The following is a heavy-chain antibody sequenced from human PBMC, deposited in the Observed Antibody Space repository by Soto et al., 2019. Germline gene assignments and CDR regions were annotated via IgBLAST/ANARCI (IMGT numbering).Heavy chain of an antibody. CDR3: VRHPPAAGTNWPNYYFGY. V-gene: IGHV4-39*01. Sequence: QVQLQESGPGMVKPSETLSLTCTVSGGSISSASYYWGWIRQTPGKGLGGIGRTHYRGSTYYNPSRSSQITTSIDASKNQFSLKLRSVSATYTAVSYCVRHPPAAGTNWPNYYFGYWGQGTLVTVSS. J-gene: IGHJ4*02. D-gene: IGHD6-13*01. CDR1: GGSISSASYY. CDR2: THYRGST.